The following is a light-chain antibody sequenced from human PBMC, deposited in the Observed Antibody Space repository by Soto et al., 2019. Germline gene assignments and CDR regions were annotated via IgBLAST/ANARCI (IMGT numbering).Light chain of an antibody. J-gene: IGKJ2*01. Sequence: DIQMTQSPSSLSASVGDRVTITCRASQSISSYLNWYQQKPGKAPKLLIYAASSLQSGVPSRFSGSGSVTEFTLTISSRQPEDFATCYCQQSYSTPGYTFGQRTQLEIK. CDR2: AAS. CDR3: QQSYSTPGYT. V-gene: IGKV1-39*01. CDR1: QSISSY.